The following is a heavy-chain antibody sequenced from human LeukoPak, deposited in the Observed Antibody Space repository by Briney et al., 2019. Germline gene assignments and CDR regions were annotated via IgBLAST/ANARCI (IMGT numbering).Heavy chain of an antibody. CDR3: ARGYSSNYRVDY. J-gene: IGHJ4*02. CDR1: GFTFSNYW. D-gene: IGHD6-13*01. CDR2: INNEESTI. V-gene: IGHV3-74*03. Sequence: EPGGSLRLSCAVSGFTFSNYWMHWVRQAPRKGLVWVSRINNEESTITYADSVKGRFTVSRDNAKNTLYLQMNSLRDEDTAVYYCARGYSSNYRVDYWGQGTLVTVSS.